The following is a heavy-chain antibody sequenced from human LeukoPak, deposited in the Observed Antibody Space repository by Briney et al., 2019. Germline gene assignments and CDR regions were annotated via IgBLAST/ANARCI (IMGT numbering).Heavy chain of an antibody. CDR3: ARQVAGIDAFEI. V-gene: IGHV4-39*01. Sequence: SETLSLTCSVSGGSISGSTYYWGWIRQPPGKGLEWIGSFFYGGSTYYSPSLKSRVSISVDSSKNLFSLKVNSVTAADTAIYYCARQVAGIDAFEIWGQGTMVTVSS. D-gene: IGHD3-10*01. CDR1: GGSISGSTYY. CDR2: FFYGGST. J-gene: IGHJ3*02.